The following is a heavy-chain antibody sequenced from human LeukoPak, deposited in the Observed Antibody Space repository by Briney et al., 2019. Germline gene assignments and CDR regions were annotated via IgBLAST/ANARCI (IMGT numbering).Heavy chain of an antibody. Sequence: GGSLRLSCAAPGFTLSNFGMHWVRQAPGKGLEWVTFIRYDGTNKYYADSVKGRFTISRDNSKNTLYLQMKSLRVEDTAIYYCAKVEMSTSPGGIDYWGQGTLVTVSS. V-gene: IGHV3-30*02. J-gene: IGHJ4*02. D-gene: IGHD5-24*01. CDR2: IRYDGTNK. CDR1: GFTLSNFG. CDR3: AKVEMSTSPGGIDY.